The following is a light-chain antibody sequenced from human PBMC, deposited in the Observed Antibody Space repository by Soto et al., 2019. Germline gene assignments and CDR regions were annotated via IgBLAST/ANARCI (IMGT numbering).Light chain of an antibody. Sequence: DIQMTQSPSSLSASVGDTVTITCRASQGVANHLAWYQQKPGGVPELLISAASTLQSGVPSRFSGSGSGTEFTLTISSLQPEDVATYHCQQHTTFGQGTKVDIK. CDR1: QGVANH. V-gene: IGKV1-27*01. CDR2: AAS. CDR3: QQHTT. J-gene: IGKJ1*01.